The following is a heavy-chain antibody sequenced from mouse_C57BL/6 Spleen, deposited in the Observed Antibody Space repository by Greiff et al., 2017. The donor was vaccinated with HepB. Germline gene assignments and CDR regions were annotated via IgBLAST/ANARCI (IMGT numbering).Heavy chain of an antibody. D-gene: IGHD1-1*01. CDR3: ARSSGSSYDGYAMDY. V-gene: IGHV1-82*01. CDR2: IYPGDGDT. J-gene: IGHJ4*01. CDR1: GYAFSSSW. Sequence: QVQLQQSGPELVKPGASVKISCKASGYAFSSSWMNWVKQRPGKGLEWIGRIYPGDGDTNYNGKFKGKATLTADKSSSTAYMQLSSLTSEDSAVYFCARSSGSSYDGYAMDYWGQGTSVTVSS.